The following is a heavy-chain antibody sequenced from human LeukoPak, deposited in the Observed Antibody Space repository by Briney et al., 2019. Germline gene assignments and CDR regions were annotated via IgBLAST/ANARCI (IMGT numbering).Heavy chain of an antibody. CDR3: AGARYSSGYDAFDI. J-gene: IGHJ3*02. V-gene: IGHV4-59*12. D-gene: IGHD6-19*01. CDR1: GGSITSYY. CDR2: IYYSGST. Sequence: SETLSLTCTVSGGSITSYYWSWIRQPPGKGLEWIGYIYYSGSTNYNPSLKSRVTMSVDTSKNQFSLKLSSVTAADTAVYYCAGARYSSGYDAFDIWGQGTMVTVSS.